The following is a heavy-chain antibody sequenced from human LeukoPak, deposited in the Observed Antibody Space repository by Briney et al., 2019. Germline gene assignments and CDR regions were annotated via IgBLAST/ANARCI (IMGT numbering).Heavy chain of an antibody. CDR2: IYYSGST. CDR1: GGSISSGGYY. CDR3: ARFLVGWFDP. Sequence: SETLSLTCTVSGGSISSGGYYWSWIRQHPGKGLEWIGYIYYSGSTYYNPSLKSRVTISVDTSKNQFSLKLSSVTAADTAVYYCARFLVGWFDPWGQGTLVTVSS. D-gene: IGHD2-8*02. J-gene: IGHJ5*02. V-gene: IGHV4-31*03.